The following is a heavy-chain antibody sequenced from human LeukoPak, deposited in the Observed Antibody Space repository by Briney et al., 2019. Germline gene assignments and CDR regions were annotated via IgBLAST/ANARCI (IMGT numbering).Heavy chain of an antibody. CDR2: IYYIGST. D-gene: IGHD2-15*01. V-gene: IGHV4-30-4*08. Sequence: SQTLSLTCTVSGGSINSGDYYWRWLRQPPGTGLEWIGYIYYIGSTYYKPSLMSRVTISLDTSKNQFSLKLSSVTAADTAVYYCARALGYCSSSRCYSLHFWGQGTLVTVSS. J-gene: IGHJ4*02. CDR1: GGSINSGDYY. CDR3: ARALGYCSSSRCYSLHF.